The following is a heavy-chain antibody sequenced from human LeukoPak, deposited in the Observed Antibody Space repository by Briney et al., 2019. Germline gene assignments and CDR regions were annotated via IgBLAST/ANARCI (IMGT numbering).Heavy chain of an antibody. D-gene: IGHD2-2*01. CDR2: INSDGSST. V-gene: IGHV3-74*01. CDR3: ARGVGYCSSTSCYWWFDP. J-gene: IGHJ5*02. Sequence: GGSLRLSCAASGFTFSSYWMHWVRQAPGKGLVWVSRINSDGSSTSYADSVKGRFTISRDNAKNTLYLQMNSLRAEDTAVYYCARGVGYCSSTSCYWWFDPWGQGTLVTVSP. CDR1: GFTFSSYW.